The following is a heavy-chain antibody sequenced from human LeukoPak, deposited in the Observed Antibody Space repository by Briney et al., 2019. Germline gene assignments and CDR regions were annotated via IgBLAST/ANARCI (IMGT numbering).Heavy chain of an antibody. Sequence: GRSLRLSCAASGFTFSSYGMHWVRQAPGKGLEWVAFIRYDGSNKYYADSVKGRFTISRDNSKNTLYLQMNSLRDEDTAVYYCAKDHSGSYYGPPDAFDIWGQGTMVTVSS. V-gene: IGHV3-30*02. CDR3: AKDHSGSYYGPPDAFDI. J-gene: IGHJ3*02. CDR1: GFTFSSYG. D-gene: IGHD1-26*01. CDR2: IRYDGSNK.